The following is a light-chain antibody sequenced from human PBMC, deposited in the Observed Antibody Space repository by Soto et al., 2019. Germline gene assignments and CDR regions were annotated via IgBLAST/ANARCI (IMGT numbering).Light chain of an antibody. Sequence: EIVLTQSPATLSLFPGERATLSCRASQSVSRDLAWYQQKPGQAPRLLIYDVSNRATGIPARVSGSGSGTDFTLTISSLEPEDFAVYYCQQRSNWPSTFGQGTKLEIK. CDR3: QQRSNWPST. CDR1: QSVSRD. V-gene: IGKV3-11*01. J-gene: IGKJ2*01. CDR2: DVS.